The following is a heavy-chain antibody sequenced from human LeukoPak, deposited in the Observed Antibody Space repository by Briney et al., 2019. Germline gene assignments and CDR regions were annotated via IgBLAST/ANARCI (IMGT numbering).Heavy chain of an antibody. J-gene: IGHJ4*02. CDR3: AKSSGVEGSSPYDREPPHVNDY. CDR2: ISGRGGST. V-gene: IGHV3-23*01. D-gene: IGHD6-6*01. CDR1: GFTFSIYG. Sequence: GGSLRLSCAASGFTFSIYGMSWVRQAPGEGLEWVSTISGRGGSTYYADSVPGRFTISRDNSKNTLYLQMNSLRAEDTAVYYCAKSSGVEGSSPYDREPPHVNDYWGQGTLVTVSS.